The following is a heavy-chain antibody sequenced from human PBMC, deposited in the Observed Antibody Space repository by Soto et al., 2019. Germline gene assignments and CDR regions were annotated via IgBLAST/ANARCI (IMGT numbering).Heavy chain of an antibody. Sequence: GESLKISCQASGYTFISYWIAWVRQMPGKGLEWMGIIYPGDSDIRYNPSFQGQVTISADKSINTAYLQWSSLKASDTAMYYCARVSNEYGGNGAFDYWGLGTLVTVSS. V-gene: IGHV5-51*01. CDR3: ARVSNEYGGNGAFDY. CDR2: IYPGDSDI. CDR1: GYTFISYW. J-gene: IGHJ4*02. D-gene: IGHD4-17*01.